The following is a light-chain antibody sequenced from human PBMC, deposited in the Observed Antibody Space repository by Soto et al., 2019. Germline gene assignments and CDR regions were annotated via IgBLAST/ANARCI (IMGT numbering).Light chain of an antibody. Sequence: EIVMTQSPATLSVSPGETATLSCRASQSVGSAVAWYQHKPGQAPRLVIVAASIRATGVPGRFSGGGSGTEFTLTLSSLQSEDFAVYYCQQYKNWPPLTFGGGTTVEIK. CDR2: AAS. CDR1: QSVGSA. CDR3: QQYKNWPPLT. V-gene: IGKV3-15*01. J-gene: IGKJ4*01.